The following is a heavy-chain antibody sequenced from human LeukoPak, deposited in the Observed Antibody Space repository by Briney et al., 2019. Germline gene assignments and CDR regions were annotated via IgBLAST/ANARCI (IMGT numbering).Heavy chain of an antibody. CDR3: TRDIFSGRYSLSNFDY. J-gene: IGHJ4*02. V-gene: IGHV3-49*03. CDR1: GFTFGDYA. Sequence: PGGSLRLSCTASGFTFGDYAMSWFRQAPGKGLEWVGFIRGKAYGGTTEYAASVKGRFTISRDDSKSIAYLQMNSLKTEDTAVYYCTRDIFSGRYSLSNFDYWGQGTLVTVSS. CDR2: IRGKAYGGTT. D-gene: IGHD2-15*01.